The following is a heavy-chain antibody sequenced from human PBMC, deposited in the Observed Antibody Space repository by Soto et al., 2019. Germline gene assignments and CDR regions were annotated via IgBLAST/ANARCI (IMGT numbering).Heavy chain of an antibody. Sequence: SETLSLTCSVSGGSISSRSYYWGWIRQPLAKGLEWIGSIYYSGSTYYNPSLKSRVTISVDTSKNQFSLKLSSVTAADTAVYYCARHFNPDIVAVVAATSWGQGTLVTVSS. D-gene: IGHD2-15*01. CDR1: GGSISSRSYY. CDR2: IYYSGST. CDR3: ARHFNPDIVAVVAATS. V-gene: IGHV4-39*01. J-gene: IGHJ5*02.